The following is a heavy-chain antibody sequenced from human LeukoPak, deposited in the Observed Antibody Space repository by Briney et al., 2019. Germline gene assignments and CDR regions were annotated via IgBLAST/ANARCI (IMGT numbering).Heavy chain of an antibody. Sequence: ASVKVSCKASGYTFTGYYMHWVRQAPGQGLEWMGWINPNSGGTNYAQKFRGRVTMTRDTSISTAYMELSRLRSDDTAVYYCARAPIVVVPAAITGLMDVWGKGTTVTVSS. J-gene: IGHJ6*04. V-gene: IGHV1-2*02. CDR1: GYTFTGYY. CDR2: INPNSGGT. D-gene: IGHD2-2*02. CDR3: ARAPIVVVPAAITGLMDV.